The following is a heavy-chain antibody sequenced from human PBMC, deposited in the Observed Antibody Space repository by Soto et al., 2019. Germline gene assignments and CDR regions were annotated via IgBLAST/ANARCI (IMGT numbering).Heavy chain of an antibody. D-gene: IGHD3-9*01. J-gene: IGHJ4*02. CDR3: ARDADTTGHYSHFDL. Sequence: QVQLVESGGGVVQPGGSLRLSCAASGFTFSYYGFHWVRQAPGKGLEWVAVMHTGGNEKYYVGSVKGRFTVSRDDSRNMVYLEMSGLRAEDTDEYFCARDADTTGHYSHFDLWGRGALVAVS. V-gene: IGHV3-33*08. CDR2: MHTGGNEK. CDR1: GFTFSYYG.